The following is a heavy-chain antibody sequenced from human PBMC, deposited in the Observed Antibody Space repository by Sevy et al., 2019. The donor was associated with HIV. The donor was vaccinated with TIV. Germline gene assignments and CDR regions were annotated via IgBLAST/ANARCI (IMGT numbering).Heavy chain of an antibody. D-gene: IGHD2-2*01. V-gene: IGHV3-23*01. CDR3: AKIPIVVVPAATGSYLDY. J-gene: IGHJ4*02. CDR1: GFTFSSYA. CDR2: ISGSGGST. Sequence: GGSLRLSCAASGFTFSSYAMSWVRQAPGKGLEWVSAISGSGGSTYYADSVKGRFTISRDNSKNTLYLQMNSLRAEDMAVYYCAKIPIVVVPAATGSYLDYWGQGTLVTVSS.